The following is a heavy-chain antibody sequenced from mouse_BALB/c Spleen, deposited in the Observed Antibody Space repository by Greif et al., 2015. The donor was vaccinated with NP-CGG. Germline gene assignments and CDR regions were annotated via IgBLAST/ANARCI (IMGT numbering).Heavy chain of an antibody. CDR3: TIDHYYGSSRAFAY. Sequence: VKLMESGAELVKPGASVKLSCKASGYTFTSYWMHWVKLRPGQGFEWIGEINPSNGGTNYNEKFKRKATLTVDKSSSTACMQLSSLTSEDSAVYYCTIDHYYGSSRAFAYWGQGTLVTVSA. CDR2: INPSNGGT. CDR1: GYTFTSYW. J-gene: IGHJ3*01. D-gene: IGHD1-1*01. V-gene: IGHV1S16*01.